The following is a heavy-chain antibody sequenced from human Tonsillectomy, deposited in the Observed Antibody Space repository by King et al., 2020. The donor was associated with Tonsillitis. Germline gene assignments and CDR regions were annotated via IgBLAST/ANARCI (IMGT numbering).Heavy chain of an antibody. CDR3: ARDRPRSRASCHGGSWFDP. D-gene: IGHD2-2*01. CDR1: GYTFTSYY. CDR2: INPSGGTT. J-gene: IGHJ5*02. Sequence: QLVQSGAEVKKPGASVKVSCKASGYTFTSYYMHWVRQAPGQGLEWMGMINPSGGTTSYAQKFQGRVTMTRDTSTNTVYMELSSLRSEDTAVYYCARDRPRSRASCHGGSWFDPWGQGTLVTVCS. V-gene: IGHV1-46*01.